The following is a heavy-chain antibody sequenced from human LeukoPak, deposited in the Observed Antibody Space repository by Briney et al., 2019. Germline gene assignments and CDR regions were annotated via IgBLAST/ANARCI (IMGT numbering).Heavy chain of an antibody. CDR3: ARGTIAAPGTDY. V-gene: IGHV3-7*01. Sequence: PRRSLRLSCAVSGFTFSGYGMHCVRQAPGTGREWVANLKTDGSEKPFADSVKGRFTISRDNAENSLYLQMNSLRAEDTAMYYCARGTIAAPGTDYWGQGTLVTVSS. CDR2: LKTDGSEK. J-gene: IGHJ4*02. D-gene: IGHD6-13*01. CDR1: GFTFSGYG.